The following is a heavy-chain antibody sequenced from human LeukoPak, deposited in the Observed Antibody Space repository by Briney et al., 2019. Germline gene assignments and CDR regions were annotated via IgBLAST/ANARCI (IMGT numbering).Heavy chain of an antibody. Sequence: SETLSLTCAVSGGSISSSNWWSWVRQPPGKGLEWIGEINHSGSTNYNPSLKSRVTMSVDTSKNQFSLKLSSVTAADTAVYYCARGVPAVKYYYYYMDVWGKGTTVTVSS. CDR1: GGSISSSNW. J-gene: IGHJ6*03. V-gene: IGHV4-4*02. CDR3: ARGVPAVKYYYYYMDV. D-gene: IGHD2-2*01. CDR2: INHSGST.